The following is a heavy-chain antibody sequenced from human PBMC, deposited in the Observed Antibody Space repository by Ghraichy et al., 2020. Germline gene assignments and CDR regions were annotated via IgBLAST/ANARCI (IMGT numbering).Heavy chain of an antibody. J-gene: IGHJ4*02. CDR2: ISHDGNNK. V-gene: IGHV3-30-3*01. Sequence: GGSLRLSCAASGFIFRNYAMHWVRQAPGKGLEWVALISHDGNNKYYTDSVKGRFTISRDDSTDTLYLQMNSRRTEDTALYSWARVGRGYSYGQGFDYWGQGTLVTVSS. D-gene: IGHD5-18*01. CDR1: GFIFRNYA. CDR3: ARVGRGYSYGQGFDY.